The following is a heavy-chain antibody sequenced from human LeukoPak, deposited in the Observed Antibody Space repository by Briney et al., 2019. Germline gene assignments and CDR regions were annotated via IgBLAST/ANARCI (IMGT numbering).Heavy chain of an antibody. D-gene: IGHD2-15*01. CDR1: GFTFSIHG. J-gene: IGHJ4*02. Sequence: GGSLRLSCAASGFTFSIHGMHWVRQAPGKGLEWVSAISGSGAGTYYADSVKGRFTISRDNSKNTLYLQMNSLRVEDTAVYYCAKGDLSGGTFYFDYWGQGTLVSVSS. CDR2: ISGSGAGT. V-gene: IGHV3-23*01. CDR3: AKGDLSGGTFYFDY.